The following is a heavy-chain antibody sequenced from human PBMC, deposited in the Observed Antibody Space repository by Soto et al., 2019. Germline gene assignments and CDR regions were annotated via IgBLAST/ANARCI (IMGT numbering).Heavy chain of an antibody. CDR3: ARLNVYCISTTCHGYYGMDV. Sequence: QLQLQESGPGLVKPSETLSLTCTVSGDSVSTNSYSWGWIRQSPGKGLEWIGTIYSSENTYYNPSLLSRVTISVGTSKNELSLWLSSVTAANTAVYYCARLNVYCISTTCHGYYGMDVWGQGTTVTVSS. V-gene: IGHV4-39*01. J-gene: IGHJ6*02. CDR2: IYSSENT. CDR1: GDSVSTNSYS. D-gene: IGHD2-2*01.